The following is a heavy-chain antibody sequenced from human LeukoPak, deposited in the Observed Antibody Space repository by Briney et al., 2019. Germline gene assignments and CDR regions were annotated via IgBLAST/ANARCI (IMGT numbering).Heavy chain of an antibody. J-gene: IGHJ4*02. CDR2: MNPNSGNT. V-gene: IGHV1-8*01. Sequence: GASVKVSCKASGYTFTSYDINWVRQATGQGLEWMGWMNPNSGNTGYAQKFQGRVTMTRNTSISTAYMELSSLRSEDTAVYYCATDILPAAIRDYWGQGTLVTVSS. CDR1: GYTFTSYD. CDR3: ATDILPAAIRDY. D-gene: IGHD2-2*02.